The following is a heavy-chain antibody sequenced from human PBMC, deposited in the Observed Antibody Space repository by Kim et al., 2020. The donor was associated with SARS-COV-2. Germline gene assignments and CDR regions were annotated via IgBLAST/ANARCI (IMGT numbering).Heavy chain of an antibody. D-gene: IGHD3-22*01. CDR3: ARDPPTYRFDSSGYLDY. J-gene: IGHJ4*02. Sequence: ASVKVSCKASGYTFTTYGITWVRQAPGQGLEWMGWISAYKGNTNYAQKLQGRVTMTTDTSTSTAYMELRRLRSDDTAVYYCARDPPTYRFDSSGYLDYWGQGTLVTVSS. V-gene: IGHV1-18*04. CDR1: GYTFTTYG. CDR2: ISAYKGNT.